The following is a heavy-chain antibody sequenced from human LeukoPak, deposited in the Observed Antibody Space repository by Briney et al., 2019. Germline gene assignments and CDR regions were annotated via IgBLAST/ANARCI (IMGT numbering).Heavy chain of an antibody. CDR2: ISGSGDST. CDR3: AKGAYYVD. CDR1: GFTFSSYE. J-gene: IGHJ4*02. D-gene: IGHD3-16*01. Sequence: PGGSLRLSCAASGFTFSSYEMNWVRQAPGKGLEWVSTISGSGDSTYYADSVKGRFTVSRDNSKNTLYLQMNSLRAEDTAVYYCAKGAYYVDWGQGTLVTVSS. V-gene: IGHV3-23*01.